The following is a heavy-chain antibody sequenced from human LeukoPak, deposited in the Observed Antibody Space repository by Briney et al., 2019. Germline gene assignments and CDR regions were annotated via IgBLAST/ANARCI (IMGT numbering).Heavy chain of an antibody. CDR2: ISGSGGST. D-gene: IGHD5-18*01. Sequence: GGSLRLSCAASGFTFSSYAMSWVRQAPGPGLGWVSAISGSGGSTYYADSVKRRFTISRDNSKKTLYLQMNSLRAEGTAVYYCARDMWIQLTRRDYMDVWGKGTTVTVSS. CDR1: GFTFSSYA. V-gene: IGHV3-23*01. CDR3: ARDMWIQLTRRDYMDV. J-gene: IGHJ6*03.